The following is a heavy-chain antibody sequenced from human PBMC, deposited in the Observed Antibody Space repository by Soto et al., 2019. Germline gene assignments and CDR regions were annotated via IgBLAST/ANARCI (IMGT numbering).Heavy chain of an antibody. J-gene: IGHJ4*02. Sequence: EVQLVESGGGLIQPGGSLRLSCAASGFTVSSNYMSWVRQAPGKGLEWVSVIYGGGSTYYADSVKGRFTISRDNSKNTLYLQMNSLRAEDTAVYYCARDPIVGADLGVRDYWGQGTLVTVSS. CDR1: GFTVSSNY. D-gene: IGHD1-26*01. CDR3: ARDPIVGADLGVRDY. CDR2: IYGGGST. V-gene: IGHV3-53*01.